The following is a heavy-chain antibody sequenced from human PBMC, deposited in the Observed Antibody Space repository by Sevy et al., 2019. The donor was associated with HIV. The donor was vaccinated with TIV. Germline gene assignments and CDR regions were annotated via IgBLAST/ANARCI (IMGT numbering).Heavy chain of an antibody. J-gene: IGHJ6*03. CDR1: GGSISTYY. CDR2: VYYSGST. CDR3: ARETDYYYYMDV. Sequence: SETLSLTCTVSGGSISTYYWSWIRQPPGKGLEWIGYVYYSGSTNYNPTLKSRVTISVDTSKNQFSLKLSSVTAADTAVYYCARETDYYYYMDVWGRGTTVTVSS. D-gene: IGHD2-21*02. V-gene: IGHV4-59*01.